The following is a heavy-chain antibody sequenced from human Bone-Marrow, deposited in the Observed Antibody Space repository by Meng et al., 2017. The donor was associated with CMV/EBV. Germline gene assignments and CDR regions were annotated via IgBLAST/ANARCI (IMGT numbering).Heavy chain of an antibody. CDR3: AREVQINYDFWSAGWFDP. J-gene: IGHJ5*02. CDR1: GFTVSSNY. CDR2: IYSGGST. D-gene: IGHD3-3*01. Sequence: GGSLRLSCAASGFTVSSNYMSWVRQAPGKGLEWVSVIYSGGSTYYADSVKGRFTISRDNSKNTLYLQMNSLRAEDTAVYYCAREVQINYDFWSAGWFDPWGQGPLVTFYS. V-gene: IGHV3-66*02.